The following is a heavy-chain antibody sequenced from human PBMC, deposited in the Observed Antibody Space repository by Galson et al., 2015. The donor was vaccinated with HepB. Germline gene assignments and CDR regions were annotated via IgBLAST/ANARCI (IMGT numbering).Heavy chain of an antibody. CDR1: GYTFTSYG. CDR2: ISAYNGNT. CDR3: ARDLSAYCSGGSCYSGY. D-gene: IGHD2-15*01. V-gene: IGHV1-18*01. J-gene: IGHJ4*02. Sequence: SCKASGYTFTSYGISWVRQAPGQGLEWMGWISAYNGNTNYAQKLQGRVTMTTDTSTSTAYMELRSLRSDDTAVYYCARDLSAYCSGGSCYSGYWGQGTLVTVSS.